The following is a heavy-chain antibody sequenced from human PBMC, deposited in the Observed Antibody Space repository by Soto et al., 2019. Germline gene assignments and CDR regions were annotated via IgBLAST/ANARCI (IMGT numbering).Heavy chain of an antibody. CDR2: ISYDGSNK. CDR3: ASPITMVRGVPHDY. J-gene: IGHJ4*02. V-gene: IGHV3-30*03. Sequence: GGSLRLSCAASGFTFSSYGMHWVRQAPGKGLEWVAVISYDGSNKYYADSVKGRFTISRDNSKNTLYLQMNSLRAEDTAVYYCASPITMVRGVPHDYWGQGTLV. D-gene: IGHD3-10*01. CDR1: GFTFSSYG.